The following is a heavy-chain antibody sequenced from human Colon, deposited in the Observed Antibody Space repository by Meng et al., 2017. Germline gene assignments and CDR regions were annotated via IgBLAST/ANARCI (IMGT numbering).Heavy chain of an antibody. CDR1: GGSISSGDYY. V-gene: IGHV4-31*03. D-gene: IGHD3-22*01. Sequence: QVQRQESGPGLVKPSQTLSLTCTVSGGSISSGDYYWSWSRQHPGKDLEWIGYFYFSGNTYYNPSLKSRVSISVDTSKNRFSLNLSSVTAADTAVYYCARYFYDSRGVTWFNPWGQGTLVTVSS. J-gene: IGHJ5*02. CDR2: FYFSGNT. CDR3: ARYFYDSRGVTWFNP.